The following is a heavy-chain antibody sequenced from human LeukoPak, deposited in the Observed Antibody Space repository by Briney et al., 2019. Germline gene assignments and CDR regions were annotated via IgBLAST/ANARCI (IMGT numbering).Heavy chain of an antibody. Sequence: GGSLRVSCEASGFTFNKFAMSWVRQAPGKGPEWVSGIGSSGATIFYADSVKGRYTISRDNSKNTGYLEMNNLRAEDTAIYYCAKVAVGPLSRPTHVALYYGMDVWGQGTTVTVSS. J-gene: IGHJ6*02. CDR2: IGSSGATI. CDR3: AKVAVGPLSRPTHVALYYGMDV. V-gene: IGHV3-23*01. CDR1: GFTFNKFA. D-gene: IGHD2-8*01.